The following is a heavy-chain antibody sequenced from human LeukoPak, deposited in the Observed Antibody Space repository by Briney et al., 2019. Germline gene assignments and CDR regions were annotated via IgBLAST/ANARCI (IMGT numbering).Heavy chain of an antibody. D-gene: IGHD1-26*01. CDR1: GFTFSSYA. CDR2: ISGSGGST. CDR3: AKSQDGGRLFHFDY. V-gene: IGHV3-23*01. Sequence: PGGSLRLSCAASGFTFSSYAMSWVRQAPGKGLEWVSVISGSGGSTYSADSVKGRFTISRDNSKNTPYLQMNSLRAEDTAVYFCAKSQDGGRLFHFDYWGQGTLVTVSS. J-gene: IGHJ4*02.